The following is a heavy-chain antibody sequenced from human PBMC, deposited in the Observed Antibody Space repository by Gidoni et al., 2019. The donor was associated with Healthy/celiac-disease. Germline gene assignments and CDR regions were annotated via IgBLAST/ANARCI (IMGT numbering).Heavy chain of an antibody. V-gene: IGHV1-46*01. D-gene: IGHD2-15*01. Sequence: QVQLVQSGAEVKKPGASVKASCKASGYPFTSYSMHWVRQAPGQGLEWMGIIKPSGGSTSYEQKFQGRVTMTRDTSTSTVYMELSSLRSEDTAVYYCASGRAATLIDYWGQGTLVTVSS. CDR1: GYPFTSYS. J-gene: IGHJ4*02. CDR3: ASGRAATLIDY. CDR2: IKPSGGST.